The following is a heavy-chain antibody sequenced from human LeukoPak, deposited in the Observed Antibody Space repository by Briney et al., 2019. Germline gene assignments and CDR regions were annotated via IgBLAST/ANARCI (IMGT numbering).Heavy chain of an antibody. CDR1: GFEFNVYG. CDR2: ITSRSTT. Sequence: GGSLRLSCAASGFEFNVYGMNWVRQAPGKGLEWVSGITSRSTTYYADSVKGRFTISRDNSKNMVWLQINSPTAEDTATYYCAKDGNWARFEDWGQGTLVTVSS. V-gene: IGHV3-23*01. J-gene: IGHJ4*02. D-gene: IGHD7-27*01. CDR3: AKDGNWARFED.